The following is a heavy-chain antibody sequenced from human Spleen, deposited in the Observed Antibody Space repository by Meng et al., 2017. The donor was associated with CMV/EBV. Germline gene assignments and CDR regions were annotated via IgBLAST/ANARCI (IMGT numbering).Heavy chain of an antibody. CDR1: GFTFG. D-gene: IGHD4/OR15-4a*01. Sequence: GESLKISCAASGFTFGMSWVRQAPGKGLEWVSAIGGSGGRISYADSVKGRFTISRDNSNNILYLQMNSLRAEDTAVYHCAKARFVLAAHDYFDSWGQGTLVTVSS. J-gene: IGHJ4*02. V-gene: IGHV3-23*01. CDR3: AKARFVLAAHDYFDS. CDR2: IGGSGGRI.